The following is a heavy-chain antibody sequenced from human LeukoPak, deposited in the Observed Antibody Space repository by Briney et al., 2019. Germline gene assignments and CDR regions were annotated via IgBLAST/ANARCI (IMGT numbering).Heavy chain of an antibody. J-gene: IGHJ4*02. CDR2: INPTGGST. D-gene: IGHD6-13*01. CDR1: GYTFTTYY. V-gene: IGHV1-46*01. Sequence: ASVKVPCKASGYTFTTYYIHWVRQAPGQGLEWMGIINPTGGSTNYAQQFQGRVTMTRGTSTRTVFMELNSLRSEDTAVYYCALYSSTWYWGQGTLVTVSS. CDR3: ALYSSTWY.